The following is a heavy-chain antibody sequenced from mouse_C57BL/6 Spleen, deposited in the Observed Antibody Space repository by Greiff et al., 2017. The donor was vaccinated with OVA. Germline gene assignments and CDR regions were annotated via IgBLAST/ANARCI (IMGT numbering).Heavy chain of an antibody. Sequence: QVQLQQSGPELVKPGASVKISCKASGYAFSSSWMNWVKQRPGKGLEWIGRIYPGDGDTNYNGKFKGKATLTADKSSSTAYMQLSSLTSEDSAVYFCARSGIYYGNLYYAMDYWGQGTSVTVSS. CDR3: ARSGIYYGNLYYAMDY. D-gene: IGHD2-1*01. CDR1: GYAFSSSW. V-gene: IGHV1-82*01. CDR2: IYPGDGDT. J-gene: IGHJ4*01.